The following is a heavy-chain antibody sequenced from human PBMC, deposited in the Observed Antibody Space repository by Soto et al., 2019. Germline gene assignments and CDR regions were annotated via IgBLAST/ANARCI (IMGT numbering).Heavy chain of an antibody. J-gene: IGHJ6*03. CDR1: GGSISSYY. D-gene: IGHD3-3*01. Sequence: PSETLSLTCTVSGGSISSYYLSWIRQPPGKGLEWIGYIYYSGSTNYNPSLKSRVTISVDTSKNQFSLKLSSVTAADTAVYYCARSKDPYYDFWSGYGNYYYMDVWGKGTTVTVSS. V-gene: IGHV4-59*01. CDR3: ARSKDPYYDFWSGYGNYYYMDV. CDR2: IYYSGST.